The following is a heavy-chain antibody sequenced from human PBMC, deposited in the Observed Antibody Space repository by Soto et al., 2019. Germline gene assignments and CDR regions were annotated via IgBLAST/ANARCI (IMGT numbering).Heavy chain of an antibody. CDR3: ARLLGVVAAMGIFDF. CDR1: GDSVSSNSAA. CDR2: TYYRSKWYN. V-gene: IGHV6-1*01. Sequence: SQTLSLTCAISGDSVSSNSAAWNWIRQSPSRGLEWLGRTYYRSKWYNDYAVSVKSRITINPDTSKNQFSLQLNSVTPEDTAVYYCARLLGVVAAMGIFDFWGQGSLVTVSS. D-gene: IGHD2-15*01. J-gene: IGHJ4*02.